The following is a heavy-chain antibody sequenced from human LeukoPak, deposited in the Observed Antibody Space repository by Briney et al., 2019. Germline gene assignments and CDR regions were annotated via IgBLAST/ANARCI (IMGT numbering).Heavy chain of an antibody. Sequence: GGSLRLSCAASGFTFSSYGMHWVRQAPGKGLEWVAVIWYDGSNKYYADSVKGRFTISRDNSKNTLYLQMNSLRAEDTAVYYCARGNYVVVPAAIVDYRGQGTLVTVSS. J-gene: IGHJ4*02. CDR1: GFTFSSYG. CDR3: ARGNYVVVPAAIVDY. CDR2: IWYDGSNK. D-gene: IGHD2-2*01. V-gene: IGHV3-33*01.